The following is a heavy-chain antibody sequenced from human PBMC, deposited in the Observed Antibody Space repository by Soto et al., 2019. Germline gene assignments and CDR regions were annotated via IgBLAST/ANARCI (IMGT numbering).Heavy chain of an antibody. CDR3: ARESEDLTSNFDY. V-gene: IGHV3-21*06. J-gene: IGHJ4*02. CDR2: ISSTTNYI. CDR1: GFTFTRYS. Sequence: EVQLVESGGGLVQPGGSLKLSCVASGFTFTRYSMNWVRQAPGKGLEWVSSISSTTNYIYYGDSMKGRFTISRDNAKNSLYLEMNSLRAEDTAVYYCARESEDLTSNFDYWGQGTLVTVSS.